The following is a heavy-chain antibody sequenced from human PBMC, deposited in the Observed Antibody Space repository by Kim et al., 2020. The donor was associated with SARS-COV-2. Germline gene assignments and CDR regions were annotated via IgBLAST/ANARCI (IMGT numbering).Heavy chain of an antibody. J-gene: IGHJ4*02. D-gene: IGHD1-26*01. CDR3: ARDGVGTYDY. V-gene: IGHV3-23*01. CDR2: ISRSGGST. CDR1: GITFSSSA. Sequence: GGSLRLSCAASGITFSSSAMSWVRQAPGKGLEWVSAISRSGGSTYYADSVKGRFPISRDNSTTTLYLQMNSLRAKDTAVYYCARDGVGTYDYWGQGTLVTVSS.